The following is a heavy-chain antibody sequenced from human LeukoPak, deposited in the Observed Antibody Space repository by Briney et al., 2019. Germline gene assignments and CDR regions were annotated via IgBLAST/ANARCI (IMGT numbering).Heavy chain of an antibody. CDR3: AKSLYGSGSYYNWFDP. Sequence: SETLSLTCTVSGYSISSGYYWGWIRQPPGKGLEWIGSIYHSGSTYYNPSLKRRVTISLDTSKNQFSLKLSSVTAADTAVYYCAKSLYGSGSYYNWFDPWGQGTLVTVSS. D-gene: IGHD3-10*01. V-gene: IGHV4-38-2*02. CDR1: GYSISSGYY. J-gene: IGHJ5*02. CDR2: IYHSGST.